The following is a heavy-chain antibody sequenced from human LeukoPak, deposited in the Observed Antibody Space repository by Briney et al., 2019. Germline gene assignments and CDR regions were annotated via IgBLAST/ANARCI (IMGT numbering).Heavy chain of an antibody. Sequence: ASVKVSCKASGGSFRTYPISWVRQAPGQGLEWMGGLTQYFRRTNYTQKFQGRLTITTDESSSTAYMELSDLRSDDTAVYYCATSESGRSWDWFAPWGQGTLVTVSS. V-gene: IGHV1-69*05. J-gene: IGHJ5*02. CDR2: LTQYFRRT. D-gene: IGHD3-10*01. CDR1: GGSFRTYP. CDR3: ATSESGRSWDWFAP.